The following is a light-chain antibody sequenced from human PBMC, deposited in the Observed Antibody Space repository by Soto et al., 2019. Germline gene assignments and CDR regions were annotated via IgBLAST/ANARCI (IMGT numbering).Light chain of an antibody. V-gene: IGLV2-8*01. CDR1: SSDVGGYNY. J-gene: IGLJ2*01. Sequence: QSALTQPPSASGSPGQSVTISCTGTSSDVGGYNYVSWYQQHPGKAPKLMIYEVSKRPLGVPDRLSGSKSGNTASLTVSGLQAEDEADYSCISYAGSHKRVVVGEGTMLTAL. CDR2: EVS. CDR3: ISYAGSHKRVV.